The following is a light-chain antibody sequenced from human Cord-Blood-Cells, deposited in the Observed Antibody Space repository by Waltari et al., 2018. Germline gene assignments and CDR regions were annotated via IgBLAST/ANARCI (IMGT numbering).Light chain of an antibody. V-gene: IGLV2-14*01. CDR2: DVS. CDR3: SSYTSSSTFEWV. CDR1: SSDVGGYNY. J-gene: IGLJ3*02. Sequence: QSALTQPASVSGSPGQSITISCTGTSSDVGGYNYVSWYQQHPGKAPKLMIYDVSKWPSGVSNRFSGSKSGNTASLTISGLQAEDEADYYCSSYTSSSTFEWVFGGGTKLTVL.